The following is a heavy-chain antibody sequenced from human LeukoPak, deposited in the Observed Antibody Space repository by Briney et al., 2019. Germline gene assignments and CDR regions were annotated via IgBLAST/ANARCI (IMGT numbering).Heavy chain of an antibody. CDR1: GFTFSGYC. V-gene: IGHV3-11*01. Sequence: NSGGSLRLSCAASGFTFSGYCMNWVRQAPGKGLEWVSYIGSSGSNIYYSDSVKGRFTISRDNAKNSLYLQMNSLRAEDTAVYYCARNFGLVSRVVVAAYYFDYWGQGTLVTVSS. J-gene: IGHJ4*02. D-gene: IGHD2-15*01. CDR2: IGSSGSNI. CDR3: ARNFGLVSRVVVAAYYFDY.